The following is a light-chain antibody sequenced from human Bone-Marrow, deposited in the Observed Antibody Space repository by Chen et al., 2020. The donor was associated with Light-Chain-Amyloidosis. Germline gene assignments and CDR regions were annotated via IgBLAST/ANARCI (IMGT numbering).Light chain of an antibody. Sequence: QSALTQPASVSGSPGQSITISCTGTSTDVENYNLVSWYQRHPGKAPKLIIFEDNKRPSGVPSRFSGSRSGYTASLTISGLQAEDESDYYCCSYAGSQIFVFGTGSRVTVL. CDR2: EDN. J-gene: IGLJ1*01. CDR1: STDVENYNL. V-gene: IGLV2-23*01. CDR3: CSYAGSQIFV.